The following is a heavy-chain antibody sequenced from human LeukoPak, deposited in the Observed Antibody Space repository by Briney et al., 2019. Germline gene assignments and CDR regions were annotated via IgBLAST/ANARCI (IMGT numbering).Heavy chain of an antibody. Sequence: SETLSLTCTVSGGSISSYYWSWIRQPPGKGLEWIVYIYYSGSTNYNPSLKSRVTISVDTSKNQFSLKLSSVTAADTAVCYCARDTGSYYDSSGYYYGAFDIWGQGTMVTVSS. V-gene: IGHV4-59*01. CDR2: IYYSGST. CDR3: ARDTGSYYDSSGYYYGAFDI. CDR1: GGSISSYY. J-gene: IGHJ3*02. D-gene: IGHD3-22*01.